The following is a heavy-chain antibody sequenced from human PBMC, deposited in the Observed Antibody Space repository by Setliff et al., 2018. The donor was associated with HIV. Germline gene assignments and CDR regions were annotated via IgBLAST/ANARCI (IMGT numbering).Heavy chain of an antibody. Sequence: SEALSLTCAVYGGPLSGHYWSWIRQPPGQGLEWIGETSHSGKTNYNPSLKSRVTISVDTSKNQFSLKLTSVTAADTAVYYCVTSSSWSSRLNFWGPGMLVTVSS. CDR3: VTSSSWSSRLNF. V-gene: IGHV4-34*01. CDR2: TSHSGKT. CDR1: GGPLSGHY. J-gene: IGHJ4*02. D-gene: IGHD2-2*01.